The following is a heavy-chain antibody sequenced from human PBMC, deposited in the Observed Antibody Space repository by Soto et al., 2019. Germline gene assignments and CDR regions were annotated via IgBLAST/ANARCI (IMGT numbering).Heavy chain of an antibody. V-gene: IGHV1-69*13. CDR3: ARGIVVVPAAFRLYYYYGMDG. J-gene: IGHJ6*02. D-gene: IGHD2-2*01. CDR2: IIPIFGTA. CDR1: GGTFSSYA. Sequence: SVKVSCKASGGTFSSYAISWVRQAPGQGLEWMGGIIPIFGTANYAQKFQGRVTITADESTSTAYMELSSLRSEDTAVYYCARGIVVVPAAFRLYYYYGMDGWGQGTTVTVAS.